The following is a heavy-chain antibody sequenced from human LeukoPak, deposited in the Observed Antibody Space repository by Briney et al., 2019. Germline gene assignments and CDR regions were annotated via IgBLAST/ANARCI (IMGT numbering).Heavy chain of an antibody. CDR2: VSYDGNTK. V-gene: IGHV3-30*18. J-gene: IGHJ4*02. CDR3: AKEKYNWNDYFDH. Sequence: GGSLRLSCAASGFTFSSNGIHWVRQAPGKGLEWVAVVSYDGNTKYYADSVKSRSTISRDNSKNIGYLQMNSLRAEDTAVYHCAKEKYNWNDYFDHWGQGTLVTVSS. D-gene: IGHD1-1*01. CDR1: GFTFSSNG.